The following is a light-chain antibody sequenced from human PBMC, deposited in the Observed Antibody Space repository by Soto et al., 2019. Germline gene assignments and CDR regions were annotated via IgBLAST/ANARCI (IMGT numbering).Light chain of an antibody. CDR3: QHYNSFSWT. CDR1: RGISTW. V-gene: IGKV1-5*01. J-gene: IGKJ1*01. Sequence: IQMTQSPSTLATSVGDRITITCRASRGISTWLAWYQQKPGKVPRLLIYDASSLESGVPSRFSGSGSGTEFTLSISSLQPDDFATYYCQHYNSFSWTFGQGTKVDIK. CDR2: DAS.